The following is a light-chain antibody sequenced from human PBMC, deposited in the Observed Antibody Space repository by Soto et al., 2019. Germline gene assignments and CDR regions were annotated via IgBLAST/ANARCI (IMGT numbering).Light chain of an antibody. CDR1: SSNIGANS. V-gene: IGLV1-51*01. Sequence: QSVLTQPPSVSPAPGHKVTISASGSSSNIGANSVSWYQQLPGTAPKLLIYDDSKRPSGIPDRFSGSKSGTSATLGITGFQTGVEAADYCGSWDSSRSHYVFGTGTKVTGL. CDR2: DDS. J-gene: IGLJ1*01. CDR3: GSWDSSRSHYV.